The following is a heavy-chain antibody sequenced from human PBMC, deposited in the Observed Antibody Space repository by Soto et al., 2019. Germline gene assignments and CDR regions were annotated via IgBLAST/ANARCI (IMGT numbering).Heavy chain of an antibody. CDR1: GFTFSTYA. J-gene: IGHJ4*02. Sequence: GGSLRLSCGASGFTFSTYAMSWVRQAPGKGLEWVSSISDSGESTYYADSVKGRFTISRDNSKNTLYLQMNSLRAEDTAVYYCANIKSGAASDYWGQGTLVTVSS. CDR2: ISDSGEST. V-gene: IGHV3-23*01. CDR3: ANIKSGAASDY. D-gene: IGHD1-26*01.